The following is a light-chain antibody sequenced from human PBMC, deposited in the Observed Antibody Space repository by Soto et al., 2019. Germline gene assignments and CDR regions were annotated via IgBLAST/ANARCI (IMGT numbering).Light chain of an antibody. CDR1: RGVRSD. CDR2: GAF. Sequence: DIQMTQSPSSLSASVGDTVTISCRASRGVRSDVAWYQQRPGSVPKVLIYGAFNLYTGVPSRFSGSGSGTEFTLTITSLQPDDFATYYCQQYNSYPWTFGQGTKVDIK. J-gene: IGKJ1*01. V-gene: IGKV1-17*01. CDR3: QQYNSYPWT.